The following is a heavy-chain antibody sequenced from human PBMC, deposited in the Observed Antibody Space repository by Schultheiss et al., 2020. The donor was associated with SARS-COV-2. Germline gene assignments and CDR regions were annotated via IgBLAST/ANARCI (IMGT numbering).Heavy chain of an antibody. CDR3: ARDGGGSSSFDY. J-gene: IGHJ4*02. Sequence: SETLSLTCTVSGGSISSYYWSWIRQPPGKGLEWIGEINHSGSTNYNPSLKSRVTISVDTSKNQFSLKLSSVTAADTAVYYCARDGGGSSSFDYWGQGTLVTVSS. D-gene: IGHD6-6*01. CDR1: GGSISSYY. V-gene: IGHV4-59*01. CDR2: INHSGST.